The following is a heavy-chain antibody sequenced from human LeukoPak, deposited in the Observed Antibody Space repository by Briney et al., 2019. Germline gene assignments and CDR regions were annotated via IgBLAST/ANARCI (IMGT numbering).Heavy chain of an antibody. J-gene: IGHJ3*02. Sequence: PGGSLRLSCAASGFTFSSYAMSWVRQAPGKGLEWVSAISGSGGSTYYADSVKGRFTISRDNSKNTLYLQMNSLRAEDTAVYYCANDLWVLRYFDWSKDAFDIWGQGTMVTVSS. V-gene: IGHV3-23*01. CDR2: ISGSGGST. CDR1: GFTFSSYA. CDR3: ANDLWVLRYFDWSKDAFDI. D-gene: IGHD3-9*01.